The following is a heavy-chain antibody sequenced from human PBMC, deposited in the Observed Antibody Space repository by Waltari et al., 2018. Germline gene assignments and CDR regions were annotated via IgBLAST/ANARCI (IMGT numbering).Heavy chain of an antibody. CDR2: ISFDGSTK. Sequence: QVELVESGGGVVQPGRSLRLSCAASGLTLGSYPMHWGRQAPGKGLEWVAVISFDGSTKYYADSVKGRFTISRDNSKSTLYLQMNSLRVEDTAVYYCARGGVDTSMTATYWGQGTLVTVSS. CDR3: ARGGVDTSMTATY. D-gene: IGHD2-21*02. CDR1: GLTLGSYP. V-gene: IGHV3-30-3*01. J-gene: IGHJ4*02.